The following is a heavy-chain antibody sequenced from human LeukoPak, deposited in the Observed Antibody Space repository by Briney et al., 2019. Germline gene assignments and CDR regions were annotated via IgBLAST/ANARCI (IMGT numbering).Heavy chain of an antibody. CDR3: ARRGVVRGVFDY. J-gene: IGHJ4*02. D-gene: IGHD3-10*01. Sequence: SETLSLTCTVSGGSISSSSYYWGWIRQPPGKGLEWIGSFYYSGSTYYNPSLKSRVTISVDTSKNQFSLKLSSVTAADTAVYYCARRGVVRGVFDYWGQGTLVTVSS. CDR2: FYYSGST. CDR1: GGSISSSSYY. V-gene: IGHV4-39*01.